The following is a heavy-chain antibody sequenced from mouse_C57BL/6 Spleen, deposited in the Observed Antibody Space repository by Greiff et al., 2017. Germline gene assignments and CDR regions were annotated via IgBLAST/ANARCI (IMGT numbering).Heavy chain of an antibody. D-gene: IGHD2-10*01. V-gene: IGHV1-4*01. CDR2: INPSSGYT. J-gene: IGHJ2*01. CDR3: ARRPSYGNLDY. CDR1: GYTFTSYT. Sequence: VQLQQSGAELARPGASVKMSCKASGYTFTSYTMHWVKQRPGQGLEWIGYINPSSGYTKYNQKFKDKATLTADKSSSTAYMQLSSLTSEDSAVYYCARRPSYGNLDYWGQGTTRTVSS.